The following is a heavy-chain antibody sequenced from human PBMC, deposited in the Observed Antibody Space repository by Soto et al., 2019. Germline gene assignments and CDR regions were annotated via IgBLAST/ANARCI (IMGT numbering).Heavy chain of an antibody. J-gene: IGHJ4*02. V-gene: IGHV3-7*05. CDR3: AREGTGWFMD. CDR2: IKQDGTEK. CDR1: GFSFSSHW. D-gene: IGHD6-19*01. Sequence: EVQLVESGGGLVQPGGSLRLSCAASGFSFSSHWMSWVRQAPGKGLEWVANIKQDGTEKYYVDSVKGRFTISRDNAKNSLYLQMSSLRAEDTAVYYCAREGTGWFMDWGQGTPVTVSS.